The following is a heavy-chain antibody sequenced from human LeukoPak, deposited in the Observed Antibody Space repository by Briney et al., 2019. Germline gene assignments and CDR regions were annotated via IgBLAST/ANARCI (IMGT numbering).Heavy chain of an antibody. CDR1: GFTFSSYA. Sequence: GRSLRLSCAASGFTFSSYAMHWVRQAPGKGLEWVAVISYDGSNKYYADSVKGRFTISRDNSKNTLYLQMNSLRAEDTAVYYCARGRYSGYDWGYFDYWGQGTLVTVSS. CDR3: ARGRYSGYDWGYFDY. J-gene: IGHJ4*02. CDR2: ISYDGSNK. V-gene: IGHV3-30-3*01. D-gene: IGHD5-12*01.